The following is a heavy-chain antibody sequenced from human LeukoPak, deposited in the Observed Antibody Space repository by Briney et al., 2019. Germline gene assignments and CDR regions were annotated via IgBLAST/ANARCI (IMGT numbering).Heavy chain of an antibody. CDR1: GYTVTMYD. CDR3: VRGGYSSGYGY. V-gene: IGHV1-18*01. D-gene: IGHD5-18*01. Sequence: ASVKVSCTASGYTVTMYDITWVRQAPGQGLEWMGWIGTSSGKTNYAQKVRGRVTMTTDTSTTTAYMELRSLRSDDTAVYYCVRGGYSSGYGYWGQGTLVTVSS. CDR2: IGTSSGKT. J-gene: IGHJ4*02.